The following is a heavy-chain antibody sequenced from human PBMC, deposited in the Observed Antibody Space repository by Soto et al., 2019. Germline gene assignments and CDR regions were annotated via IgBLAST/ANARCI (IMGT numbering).Heavy chain of an antibody. V-gene: IGHV4-59*01. D-gene: IGHD3-10*01. J-gene: IGHJ4*02. CDR1: GGSISSYY. Sequence: QVQLQESGPGLVKPSETLSLTCTVSGGSISSYYWSWIRQPPGKGLEWIGYIYYSGSTNYNPSLKSRVTISVDTSKNQFSLKLSSVTAADTAVYYCARVGASYYYGSGSYSFDYWGQGTLVTVSS. CDR3: ARVGASYYYGSGSYSFDY. CDR2: IYYSGST.